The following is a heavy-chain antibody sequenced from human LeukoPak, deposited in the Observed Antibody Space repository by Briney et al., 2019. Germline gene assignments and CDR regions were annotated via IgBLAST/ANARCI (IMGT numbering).Heavy chain of an antibody. CDR1: GGSFSVYY. CDR2: INHSGST. Sequence: PSETLSLTCAVYGGSFSVYYWSWIRQPPGKGLEWIGEINHSGSTNYNPSLKSRVTISVDTSKNQFSLKLSSVTAADTAVYYCARGDLRGIAASNYYYYGMDVWGQGTTVTVSS. J-gene: IGHJ6*02. V-gene: IGHV4-34*01. D-gene: IGHD6-13*01. CDR3: ARGDLRGIAASNYYYYGMDV.